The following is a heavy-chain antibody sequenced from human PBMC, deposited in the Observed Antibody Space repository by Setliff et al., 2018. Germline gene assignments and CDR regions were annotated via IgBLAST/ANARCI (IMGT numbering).Heavy chain of an antibody. J-gene: IGHJ4*02. CDR1: GYPFVGYF. CDR3: ARVSEQYLAFDY. Sequence: ASVKVSCKTSGYPFVGYFIYWMRQAPGQGLEWVGWIDPKSGRTKYAVKFQGRVTMTWDTSITTAYMDLGRLMSHDTAVYFCARVSEQYLAFDYWGQGTLVTVSS. CDR2: IDPKSGRT. V-gene: IGHV1-2*02. D-gene: IGHD4-4*01.